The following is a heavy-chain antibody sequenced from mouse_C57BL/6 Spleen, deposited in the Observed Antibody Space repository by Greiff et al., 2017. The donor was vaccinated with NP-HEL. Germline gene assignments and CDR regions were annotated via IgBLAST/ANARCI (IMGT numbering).Heavy chain of an antibody. CDR3: ARPTNWEIENYFDY. D-gene: IGHD4-1*01. J-gene: IGHJ2*01. CDR1: GFTFSSYG. Sequence: EVKVVESGGDLVKPGGSLKLSCAASGFTFSSYGMSWVRQTPDKRLEWVATISSGGSYTYYPDSVTGRFTISRDNAKNTLYLQMSSLKSEDTAMYYCARPTNWEIENYFDYWGQGTTLTVSS. CDR2: ISSGGSYT. V-gene: IGHV5-6*01.